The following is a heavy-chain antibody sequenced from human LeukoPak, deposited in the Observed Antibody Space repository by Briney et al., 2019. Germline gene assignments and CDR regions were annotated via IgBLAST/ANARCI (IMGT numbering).Heavy chain of an antibody. CDR2: ISGSGGST. CDR1: GFTFSSYG. CDR3: AKLNAMNIVATIVGF. Sequence: GGSLRLSCAASGFTFSSYGMSWVRQAPGKGLEWVSAISGSGGSTYYADSVKGRFTISRDSSKNTLYLQMNSLRAEDTAVYYCAKLNAMNIVATIVGFWGQGTLVTVSS. D-gene: IGHD5-12*01. J-gene: IGHJ4*02. V-gene: IGHV3-23*01.